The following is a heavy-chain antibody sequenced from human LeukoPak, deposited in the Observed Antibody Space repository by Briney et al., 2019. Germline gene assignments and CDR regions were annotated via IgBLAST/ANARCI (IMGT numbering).Heavy chain of an antibody. CDR1: GGSISSSSYY. Sequence: SETLSLTCTVSGGSISSSSYYRGWIRQPPGKGLEWIGEIHHSGSTYYNPSLKSRITMSVDTSKNQFYLKLSSVTAADTAVYYCARVRAAAIPYYFDYWGQGTLVTVSS. V-gene: IGHV4-39*07. CDR3: ARVRAAAIPYYFDY. CDR2: IHHSGST. D-gene: IGHD6-13*01. J-gene: IGHJ4*02.